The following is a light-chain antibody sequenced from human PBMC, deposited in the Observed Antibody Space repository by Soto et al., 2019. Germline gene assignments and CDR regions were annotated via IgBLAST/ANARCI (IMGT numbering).Light chain of an antibody. CDR3: QHYGSSPPWT. V-gene: IGKV3-20*01. J-gene: IGKJ1*01. CDR1: QSVSSY. Sequence: EIVLTQSPGTLSLSPGERATLSCRASQSVSSYLAWYQQKPGQAPRLLIYDASNRATGIPARFSGSGSGTDLTLTISRLEPEDFAVYYCQHYGSSPPWTVGQGTKVDIK. CDR2: DAS.